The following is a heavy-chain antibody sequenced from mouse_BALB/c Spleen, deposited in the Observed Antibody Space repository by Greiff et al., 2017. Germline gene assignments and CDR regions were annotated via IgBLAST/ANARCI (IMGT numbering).Heavy chain of an antibody. CDR3: ARYYGNYPYYFDY. CDR2: ISYSGST. CDR1: GYSITSDYA. Sequence: EVMLVESGPGLVKPSQSLSLTCTVTGYSITSDYAWNWIRQFPGNKLEWMGYISYSGSTSYNPSLKSRISITRDTSKNQFFLQLNSVTTEDTATYYCARYYGNYPYYFDYWGQGTTLTVSS. V-gene: IGHV3-2*02. J-gene: IGHJ2*01. D-gene: IGHD2-1*01.